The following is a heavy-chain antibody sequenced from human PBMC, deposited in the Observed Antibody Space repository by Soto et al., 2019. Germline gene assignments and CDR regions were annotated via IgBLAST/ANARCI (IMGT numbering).Heavy chain of an antibody. CDR2: IYYSGST. CDR1: GGSVSSGSYY. V-gene: IGHV4-61*01. D-gene: IGHD6-19*01. CDR3: ARDAHVRGLDYGMDV. Sequence: QVQLQESGPGLVKPSETLSLTCTVSGGSVSSGSYYWSWIRQPPGKGLEWIGYIYYSGSTNYNPSLKSRVTISVDTSKNQFSLKLSSVTAADTAVYYCARDAHVRGLDYGMDVWGQGTTVTVSS. J-gene: IGHJ6*02.